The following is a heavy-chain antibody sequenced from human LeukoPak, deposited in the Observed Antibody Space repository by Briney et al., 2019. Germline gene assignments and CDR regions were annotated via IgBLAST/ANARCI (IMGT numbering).Heavy chain of an antibody. CDR3: ARGYGEGYYDILTGYLRGDYYYYMDV. V-gene: IGHV1-46*01. CDR1: GYTFTSYY. J-gene: IGHJ6*03. D-gene: IGHD3-9*01. CDR2: INPSGGST. Sequence: ASVKVSCKASGYTFTSYYMHWVRQAPGQGLEWMGIINPSGGSTSYAQKFQGRVTMTRDTSTSTAYMELSSLRSEDTAVYYCARGYGEGYYDILTGYLRGDYYYYMDVWGKGTTVTVSS.